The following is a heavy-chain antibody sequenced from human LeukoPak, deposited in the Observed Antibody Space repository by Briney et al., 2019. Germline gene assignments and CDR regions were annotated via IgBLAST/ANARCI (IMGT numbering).Heavy chain of an antibody. D-gene: IGHD6-13*01. J-gene: IGHJ4*02. V-gene: IGHV4-59*01. CDR1: GGSISSNY. CDR3: ASGSAVAAADDY. CDR2: IYYSGST. Sequence: SETLSLTCTVSGGSISSNYWNWIRQPPGKGLEWIGYIYYSGSTNYNPSLKSRVTISVDTSKSQFSLRLTSVTAADTAVYYCASGSAVAAADDYWGQGTLVTVSS.